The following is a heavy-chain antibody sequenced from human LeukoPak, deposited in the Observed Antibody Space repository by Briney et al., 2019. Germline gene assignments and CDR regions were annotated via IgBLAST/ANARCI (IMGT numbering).Heavy chain of an antibody. D-gene: IGHD3-22*01. CDR2: IYYSGST. V-gene: IGHV4-61*01. J-gene: IGHJ4*02. CDR3: ARGADSSGYYSIFYFDY. Sequence: SETLSLTCTVSGGSISSSSYYWSWIRQPPGKGLEWIGYIYYSGSTNYNPSLKSRVTISVDTSKNQFSLKLSSVTAADTAVYYCARGADSSGYYSIFYFDYWGQGTLDTVSS. CDR1: GGSISSSSYY.